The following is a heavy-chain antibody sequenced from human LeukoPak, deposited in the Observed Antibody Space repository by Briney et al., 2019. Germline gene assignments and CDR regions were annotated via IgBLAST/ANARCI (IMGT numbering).Heavy chain of an antibody. CDR2: ISGSGGST. CDR1: GFTFSSYA. CDR3: ARDGVYCSSTSCYTYFDWFDP. D-gene: IGHD2-2*02. V-gene: IGHV3-23*01. J-gene: IGHJ5*02. Sequence: GASLRLSCAASGFTFSSYAMSWVRQAPGKGLEWVSAISGSGGSTNYADSVKGRFTISRDNSKNTLYLQMNSLRAEDTAVYYCARDGVYCSSTSCYTYFDWFDPWGQGTLVTVSS.